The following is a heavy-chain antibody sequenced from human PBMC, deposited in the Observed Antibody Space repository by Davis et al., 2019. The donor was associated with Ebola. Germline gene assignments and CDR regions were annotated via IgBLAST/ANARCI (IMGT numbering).Heavy chain of an antibody. CDR1: GYTFTTYG. D-gene: IGHD5-18*01. CDR2: ISTYNGNT. Sequence: ASVKVSCKASGYTFTTYGVSWVRQAPGQGLEWMGWISTYNGNTNYAQNLQGRVTMTTGTSTNTAYMELRSLRSDDTAIYYCARDDPESYGYLYYYYMDVWGKGTTVTVSS. CDR3: ARDDPESYGYLYYYYMDV. V-gene: IGHV1-18*01. J-gene: IGHJ6*03.